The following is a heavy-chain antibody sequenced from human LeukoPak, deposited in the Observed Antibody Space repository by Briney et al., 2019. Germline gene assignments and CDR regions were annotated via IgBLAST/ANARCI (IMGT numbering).Heavy chain of an antibody. CDR2: IYYSGST. V-gene: IGHV4-59*08. CDR1: GGSISSYY. Sequence: PSETLSLTCTVSGGSISSYYWSWIRQPPGKGLEWIGYIYYSGSTNYNPSLKSRVTISVDTSKNQFSLKLSSVTAADTAMYYCARLRIAAAVDYWGQGTLVTVSS. J-gene: IGHJ4*02. D-gene: IGHD6-13*01. CDR3: ARLRIAAAVDY.